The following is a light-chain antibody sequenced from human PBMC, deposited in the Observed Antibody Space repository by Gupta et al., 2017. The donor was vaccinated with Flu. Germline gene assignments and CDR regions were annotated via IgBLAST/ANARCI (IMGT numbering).Light chain of an antibody. V-gene: IGLV3-1*01. CDR2: QDS. Sequence: SPGQTVNLTCSGLNLGNYFVSWYQLRPGQSPVLVMYQDSKRPSGIPERFSGSNSGNTATLTISGAKAMDEADFYCQTWDTSTGVFGGGTTLTVL. CDR3: QTWDTSTGV. J-gene: IGLJ3*02. CDR1: NLGNYF.